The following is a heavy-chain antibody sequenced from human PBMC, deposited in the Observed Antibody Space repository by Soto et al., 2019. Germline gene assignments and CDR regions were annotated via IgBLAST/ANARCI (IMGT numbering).Heavy chain of an antibody. V-gene: IGHV5-51*01. J-gene: IGHJ6*02. CDR3: ARRSHDCGPDLCYYYGMDV. CDR1: GYSFTSYW. D-gene: IGHD2-21*01. Sequence: PGESLKISCKGSGYSFTSYWIGWVRQMPGKGLEWMGIIYPGDSDTRYSPSFQGQVTISADKSISTAYLQWSSLRASDTAMYYCARRSHDCGPDLCYYYGMDVWGQGTTVTVSS. CDR2: IYPGDSDT.